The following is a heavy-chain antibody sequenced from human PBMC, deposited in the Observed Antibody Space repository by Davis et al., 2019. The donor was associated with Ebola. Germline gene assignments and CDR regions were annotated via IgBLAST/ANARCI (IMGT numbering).Heavy chain of an antibody. D-gene: IGHD6-6*01. CDR2: ISSSGSTI. CDR1: GFTFSDYY. J-gene: IGHJ6*02. CDR3: ARDWRSSSSRYYYYGMDV. Sequence: PGGSLRLSCAASGFTFSDYYMSWIRQAPGKGLEWVSYISSSGSTIYYADSVKGRFTISRDNAKNSLYLQMNSLRAEDTAVYYCARDWRSSSSRYYYYGMDVWGQGTTVTVSS. V-gene: IGHV3-11*01.